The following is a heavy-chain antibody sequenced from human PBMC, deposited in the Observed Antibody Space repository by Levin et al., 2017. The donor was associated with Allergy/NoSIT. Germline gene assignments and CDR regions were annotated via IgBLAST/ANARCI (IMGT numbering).Heavy chain of an antibody. J-gene: IGHJ4*02. Sequence: YTMNAASQAPGKGLDWISYINVGSNIVYYANSVKGRFTISRDNAKNSLYLQMNSLRDEDTAVYYCATYNWGDKGGALDYWGQGTLVTVSS. V-gene: IGHV3-48*02. D-gene: IGHD1-20*01. CDR2: INVGSNIV. CDR1: YT. CDR3: ATYNWGDKGGALDY.